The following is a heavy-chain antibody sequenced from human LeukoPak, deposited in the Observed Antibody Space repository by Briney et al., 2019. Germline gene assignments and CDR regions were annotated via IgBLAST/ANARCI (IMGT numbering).Heavy chain of an antibody. CDR3: ARRLMITFGGVIGNPHNWFDP. J-gene: IGHJ5*02. D-gene: IGHD3-16*02. CDR1: GGSISSSSYY. Sequence: PSETLSLTCTVSGGSISSSSYYWGWIRQPPGKGLEWIGSIYYSGTTYYNPSLKSRDTISVDTSKNQFSLKLSSVTAADTAVYYCARRLMITFGGVIGNPHNWFDPWGQGTLVTVSS. V-gene: IGHV4-39*01. CDR2: IYYSGTT.